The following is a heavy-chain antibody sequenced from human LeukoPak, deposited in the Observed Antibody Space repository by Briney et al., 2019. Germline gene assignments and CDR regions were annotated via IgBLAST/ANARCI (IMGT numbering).Heavy chain of an antibody. V-gene: IGHV4-34*01. CDR3: ALGEWLFDY. CDR1: GGSFSGYY. J-gene: IGHJ4*02. D-gene: IGHD3-3*01. CDR2: INHSGST. Sequence: SETLSLTCAVYGGSFSGYYWSWIRQPPGKGLEWIGEINHSGSTNYNPSLKSRVTISVDTSKNQFSLKLSSVTAADTAVYYCALGEWLFDYWGQGTLVTVPS.